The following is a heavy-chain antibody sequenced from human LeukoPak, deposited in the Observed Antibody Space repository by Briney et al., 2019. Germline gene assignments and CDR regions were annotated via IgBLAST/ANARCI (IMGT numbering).Heavy chain of an antibody. Sequence: SVKVSCKASGGTFSSYAISWVRQAPGQGLEWMGRIIPILGIANYAQKFQGRVTITADKSTSTAYMELGSLRSEDTAVYYCAREFGYSYGLVDYWGQGTLVTVSS. D-gene: IGHD5-18*01. CDR2: IIPILGIA. CDR3: AREFGYSYGLVDY. J-gene: IGHJ4*02. V-gene: IGHV1-69*04. CDR1: GGTFSSYA.